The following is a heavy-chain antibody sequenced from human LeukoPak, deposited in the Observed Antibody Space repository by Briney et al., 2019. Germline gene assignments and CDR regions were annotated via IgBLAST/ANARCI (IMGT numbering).Heavy chain of an antibody. CDR2: ISSSGSTI. CDR3: ATDPDLVGATMTN. J-gene: IGHJ4*02. CDR1: GFTFSSYE. Sequence: GGSLRLSCAASGFTFSSYEMNWVRQAPGKGLEWVSYISSSGSTIYYADSVKGRFTISRDNSKNTLYLQMNSLRAEDTAVYYCATDPDLVGATMTNWGQGTLVTVSS. D-gene: IGHD1-26*01. V-gene: IGHV3-48*03.